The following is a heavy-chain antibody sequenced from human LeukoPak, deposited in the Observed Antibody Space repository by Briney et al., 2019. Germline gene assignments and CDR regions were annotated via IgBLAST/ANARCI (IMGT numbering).Heavy chain of an antibody. CDR2: IYFSGTS. CDR1: GGSITSSSYY. CDR3: ARVAIAVAGWNFDY. D-gene: IGHD6-19*01. Sequence: SETLSLTCSVSGGSITSSSYYWAWIRQPPGKGLEWIGNIYFSGTSYYNPSLKSRVTISVDTSKNQFSLKLSSVTAADTAVYYCARVAIAVAGWNFDYWGQGTLVTVSS. V-gene: IGHV4-39*07. J-gene: IGHJ4*02.